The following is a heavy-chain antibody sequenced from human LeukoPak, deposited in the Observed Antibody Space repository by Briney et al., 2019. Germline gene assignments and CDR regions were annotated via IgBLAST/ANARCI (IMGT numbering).Heavy chain of an antibody. V-gene: IGHV4-59*01. CDR1: GGSISNYY. Sequence: KPSETLSLTCTVSGGSISNYYWSWIRQPPGKGLEWIGYIYYSGSTSYNPSLKSRVTISVDTSKNQFSLKLSSVTAADTAVYYYARVGVATPSTAFDIWGQGTMVTVSS. CDR2: IYYSGST. J-gene: IGHJ3*02. D-gene: IGHD5-12*01. CDR3: ARVGVATPSTAFDI.